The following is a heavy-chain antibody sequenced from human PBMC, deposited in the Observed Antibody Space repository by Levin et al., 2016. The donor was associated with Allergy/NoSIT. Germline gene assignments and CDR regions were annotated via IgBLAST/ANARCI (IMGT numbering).Heavy chain of an antibody. CDR2: ISSSSSTI. V-gene: IGHV3-48*02. CDR3: ARDRVITIFGVVTGHGGMDV. Sequence: GESLKISCAASGFTFSSYSMNWVRQAPGKGLEWVSYISSSSSTIYYADSVKGRFTISRDNAKNSLYLQMNSLRDEDTAVYYCARDRVITIFGVVTGHGGMDVWGQGTTVTVSS. J-gene: IGHJ6*02. CDR1: GFTFSSYS. D-gene: IGHD3-3*01.